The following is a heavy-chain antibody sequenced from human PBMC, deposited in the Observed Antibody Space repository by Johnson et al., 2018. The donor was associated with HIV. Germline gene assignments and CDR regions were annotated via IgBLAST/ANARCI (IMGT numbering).Heavy chain of an antibody. CDR2: IISSGGKT. CDR3: AKDRGYIVIDAFDM. V-gene: IGHV3-23*04. J-gene: IGHJ3*02. D-gene: IGHD5/OR15-5a*01. CDR1: GFTFSSYA. Sequence: VQLVESGGGLAKPAWSPRLSCAASGFTFSSYAMSWVRQAPGKGLEWVSAIISSGGKTYFADSVKGRFTISRDNSKNTLYLQMNNLRVEDTAVYYCAKDRGYIVIDAFDMWGRGTLVTVSS.